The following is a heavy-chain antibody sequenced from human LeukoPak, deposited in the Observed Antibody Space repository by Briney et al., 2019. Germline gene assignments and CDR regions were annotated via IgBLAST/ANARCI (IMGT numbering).Heavy chain of an antibody. D-gene: IGHD2-15*01. CDR2: KYARGNS. V-gene: IGHV4-4*07. CDR3: ARGRYCSADICTGGDSFDI. Sequence: SETLSLTCTVSGGSISNYHWSWIRQPAGKGLEWIGRKYARGNSNYYPPLQSRVTMSVDTSKNQFSLKLRSVTAADTAVYYCARGRYCSADICTGGDSFDIWGQGTMVSVSS. J-gene: IGHJ3*02. CDR1: GGSISNYH.